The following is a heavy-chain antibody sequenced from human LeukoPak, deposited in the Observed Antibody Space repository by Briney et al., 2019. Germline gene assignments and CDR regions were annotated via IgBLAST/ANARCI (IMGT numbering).Heavy chain of an antibody. D-gene: IGHD3-22*01. J-gene: IGHJ4*02. CDR2: ISGDGGST. CDR3: AKDKGDYYDSSGYYANAHFDY. V-gene: IGHV3-43*02. Sequence: PGGSLRLSCAASAFTFGNYWMHWVRQAPGKGLEWVSLISGDGGSTYYADSVKGRFTISRDNRKNSLYLQMNSLRTEDTALYYCAKDKGDYYDSSGYYANAHFDYWGQGTLVTVSS. CDR1: AFTFGNYW.